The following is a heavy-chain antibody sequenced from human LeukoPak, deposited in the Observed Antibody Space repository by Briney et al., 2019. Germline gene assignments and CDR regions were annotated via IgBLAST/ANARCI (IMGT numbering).Heavy chain of an antibody. V-gene: IGHV1-46*01. CDR3: ARGVRYYGSGSYSQILGY. J-gene: IGHJ4*02. CDR2: INPSGGST. D-gene: IGHD3-10*01. Sequence: GASVKVSCKASGYTFTSYYMHWVRQAPGQGLEWMGIINPSGGSTSYAQKFQGRVTMTRDTSTSTVYMELSSLRSEDTAVYYCARGVRYYGSGSYSQILGYWGQGTLVTVSS. CDR1: GYTFTSYY.